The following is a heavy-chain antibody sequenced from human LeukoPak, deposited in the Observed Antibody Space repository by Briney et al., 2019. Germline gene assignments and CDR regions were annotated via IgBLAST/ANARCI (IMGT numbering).Heavy chain of an antibody. Sequence: GGSLRLSCAASGFTFSNFPMHWVRQAPGKGLEWVAAISSDGGITYYADSVKGRFSISRDNSKNTLYVEMNGLRAEDTAVYYCARDFTAAGRNYWGQGTLVTVSS. CDR3: ARDFTAAGRNY. J-gene: IGHJ4*02. CDR1: GFTFSNFP. CDR2: ISSDGGIT. V-gene: IGHV3-30*04. D-gene: IGHD6-25*01.